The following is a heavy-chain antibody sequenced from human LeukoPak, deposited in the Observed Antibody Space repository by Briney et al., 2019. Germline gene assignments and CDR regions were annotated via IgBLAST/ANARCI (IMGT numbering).Heavy chain of an antibody. CDR3: ARDGKGRYDFRENDC. D-gene: IGHD3-3*01. CDR1: GYTFTIYG. V-gene: IGHV1-18*01. CDR2: ISAYNGNS. J-gene: IGHJ4*02. Sequence: GASVKVSCKASGYTFTIYGITWVRQAPGQGLEWMGWISAYNGNSDYAQKLQGRITMTTDTSTSTAYMELSSLRSDDTAVYYCARDGKGRYDFRENDCWGQGTLVTVSS.